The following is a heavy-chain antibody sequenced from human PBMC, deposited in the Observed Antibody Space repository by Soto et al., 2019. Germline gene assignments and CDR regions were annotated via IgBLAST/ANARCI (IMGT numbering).Heavy chain of an antibody. CDR3: AKVGYSSGWYPLDY. CDR2: ISYDGSNK. Sequence: GGSLRLSCAASGFTFSSYGMHWVRQAPGKGLEWVAVISYDGSNKYYADSVKGRFTISRDNSKNTLYLQMNSLRAEDTAVYYCAKVGYSSGWYPLDYWGQGTLVTVSS. D-gene: IGHD6-19*01. CDR1: GFTFSSYG. J-gene: IGHJ4*02. V-gene: IGHV3-30*18.